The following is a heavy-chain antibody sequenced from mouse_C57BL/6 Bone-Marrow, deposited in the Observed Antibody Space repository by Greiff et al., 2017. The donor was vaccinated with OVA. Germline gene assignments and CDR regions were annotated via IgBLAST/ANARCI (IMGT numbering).Heavy chain of an antibody. V-gene: IGHV1-82*01. D-gene: IGHD1-1*01. CDR2: IYPGDGDT. Sequence: QVQLQQSGPELVKPGASVKISCKASGYAFSSSWMNWVKQRPGKGLEWIGRIYPGDGDTNYNGKFKGKATLTADKSSSTAYMQLSSLTSEDSAVYFCARYGSSVAWFAYWGQGTLVTVSA. J-gene: IGHJ3*01. CDR1: GYAFSSSW. CDR3: ARYGSSVAWFAY.